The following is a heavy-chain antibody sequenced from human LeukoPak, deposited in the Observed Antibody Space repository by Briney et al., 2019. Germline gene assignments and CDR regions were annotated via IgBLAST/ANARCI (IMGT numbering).Heavy chain of an antibody. J-gene: IGHJ5*02. Sequence: PSETLSLTCAVYGGSFSGYYWGWIRQPPGKGLEWIGEINHSGSTNYNPSLKSRVTISVDTSKKQFSLKVRSVTAADTAVYYCARSAGYCSSTSCTWGYWLDPWGQGTLVTVSS. CDR3: ARSAGYCSSTSCTWGYWLDP. V-gene: IGHV4-34*01. CDR2: INHSGST. CDR1: GGSFSGYY. D-gene: IGHD2-2*01.